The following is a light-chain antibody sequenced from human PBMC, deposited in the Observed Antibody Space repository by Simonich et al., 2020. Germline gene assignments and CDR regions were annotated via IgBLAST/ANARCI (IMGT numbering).Light chain of an antibody. CDR3: VLYMGSGNWV. V-gene: IGLV8-61*01. Sequence: QTVVTQEPSFSVSPGGTVTLTCGLRSGSVSTSYYPSWYQQTPGPAPRMLIYSSNPRASGVPVRFSGSILGNKAALTITGAQADDESDYYCVLYMGSGNWVFGGGTKLTVL. J-gene: IGLJ3*02. CDR2: SSN. CDR1: SGSVSTSYY.